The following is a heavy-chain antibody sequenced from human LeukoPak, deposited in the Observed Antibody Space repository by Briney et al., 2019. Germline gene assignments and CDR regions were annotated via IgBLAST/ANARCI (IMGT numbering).Heavy chain of an antibody. Sequence: SESLSLTCTVSGGSISSGDYYWSWIRQPPGKGLEWIGYIYYSVSTYYNPSLKSRVTISVDTSKNQFSLKLSSVTAADTAVYYRARVMTYYDFWSGYYGDYYYSYMNVWAKGTTVTVSS. CDR2: IYYSVST. V-gene: IGHV4-30-4*08. D-gene: IGHD3-3*01. J-gene: IGHJ6*03. CDR3: ARVMTYYDFWSGYYGDYYYSYMNV. CDR1: GGSISSGDYY.